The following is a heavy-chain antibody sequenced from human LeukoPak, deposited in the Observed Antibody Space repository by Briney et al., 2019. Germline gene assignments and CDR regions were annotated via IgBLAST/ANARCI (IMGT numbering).Heavy chain of an antibody. Sequence: GGSLRLSCAASGFTFSSYWVHWVRQAPGKGLVWVSRINSDGSSTSYADSVKGRFTISRDKAKNQRYLQMKSLSAEDTSGYHCAIGVIRWYDSIEILWGQGTLVTVSS. CDR3: AIGVIRWYDSIEIL. CDR2: INSDGSST. V-gene: IGHV3-74*01. J-gene: IGHJ4*02. CDR1: GFTFSSYW. D-gene: IGHD3-22*01.